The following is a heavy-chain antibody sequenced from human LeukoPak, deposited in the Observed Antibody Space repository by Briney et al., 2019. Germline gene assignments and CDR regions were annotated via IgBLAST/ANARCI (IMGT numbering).Heavy chain of an antibody. D-gene: IGHD5-12*01. J-gene: IGHJ4*02. Sequence: KASETLSLTCTVPGGSISSYYWSWIRQPPGKGLEWIGYIYYSGSTNYNPSLKSRVTISVDTSKNQFSLKLSSVTAADTAVYYCARGYSGYDLLGYWGQGTLVTVSS. CDR2: IYYSGST. V-gene: IGHV4-59*01. CDR1: GGSISSYY. CDR3: ARGYSGYDLLGY.